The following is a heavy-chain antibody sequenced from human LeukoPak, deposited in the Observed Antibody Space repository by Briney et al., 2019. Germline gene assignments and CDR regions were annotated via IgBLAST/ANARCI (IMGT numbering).Heavy chain of an antibody. D-gene: IGHD4-17*01. CDR3: ARKTTVTPDAAYYYYYMDV. J-gene: IGHJ6*03. Sequence: ASVKVSCKASGYTFTSYAMHWVRQAPGQRLEWMGWINAGNGNTKYSQEFQGRVTITRDTSASTAYMELSSLRSEDMAVYYCARKTTVTPDAAYYYYYMDVWGKGTTVTIS. V-gene: IGHV1-3*03. CDR2: INAGNGNT. CDR1: GYTFTSYA.